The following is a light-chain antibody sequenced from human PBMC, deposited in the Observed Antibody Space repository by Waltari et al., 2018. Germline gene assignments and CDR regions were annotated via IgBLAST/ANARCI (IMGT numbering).Light chain of an antibody. V-gene: IGLV3-10*01. CDR3: YSTDSSGNSYV. CDR2: EDS. J-gene: IGLJ1*01. CDR1: ALPKQY. Sequence: SYELTQPPSVSVSPGQTARITCSGDALPKQYAYWYQQKSGQAPVLVIYEDSKRPSGIPERFSGSSSGTMATLTISGAQVEDEADYYCYSTDSSGNSYVFGTGTKVTVL.